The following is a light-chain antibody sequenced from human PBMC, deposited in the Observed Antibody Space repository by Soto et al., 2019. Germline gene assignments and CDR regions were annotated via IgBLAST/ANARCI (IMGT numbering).Light chain of an antibody. J-gene: IGLJ1*01. Sequence: QSVLTQPASVSGSPGQSITIACTGTSSDVGAYNYVSWYQQHPGKVPKLMIYDVYSRPSGVSNRFSGSKSGNTASLTISGLQAEDEADYYCSAYTTRNTHVFGGGTKVPV. CDR1: SSDVGAYNY. CDR3: SAYTTRNTHV. CDR2: DVY. V-gene: IGLV2-14*01.